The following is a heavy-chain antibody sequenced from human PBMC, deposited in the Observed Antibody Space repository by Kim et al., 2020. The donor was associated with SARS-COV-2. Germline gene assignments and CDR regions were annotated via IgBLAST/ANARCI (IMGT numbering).Heavy chain of an antibody. CDR2: IYPGDSDT. CDR1: GYSFTSYW. V-gene: IGHV5-51*01. J-gene: IGHJ4*02. Sequence: GESLKISCKGSGYSFTSYWIGWVRQMPGKGLEWMGIIYPGDSDTRYSPSFQGQVTISADKSISTAYLQWSSLKASDTAMYYCARHPKATYYDILTGYSTAYYFDYWGQRTRVTVSS. D-gene: IGHD3-9*01. CDR3: ARHPKATYYDILTGYSTAYYFDY.